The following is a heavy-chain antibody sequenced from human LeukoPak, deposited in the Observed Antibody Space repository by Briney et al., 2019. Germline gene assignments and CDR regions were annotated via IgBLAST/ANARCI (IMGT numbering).Heavy chain of an antibody. D-gene: IGHD2-15*01. CDR1: GDSISSYY. V-gene: IGHV4-4*07. CDR2: IYSSGST. Sequence: PSETLSLTCTVSGDSISSYYWSWFRQPAGRGLEWIGRIYSSGSTSYTPSLKSRVTMSVDTSKNQFSLNLRSVTAADTAVYYCARAGDNCSGGTCYRWFDPWGQGILVTVSS. CDR3: ARAGDNCSGGTCYRWFDP. J-gene: IGHJ5*02.